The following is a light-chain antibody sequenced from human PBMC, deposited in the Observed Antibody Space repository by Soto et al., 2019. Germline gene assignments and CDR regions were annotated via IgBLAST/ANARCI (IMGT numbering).Light chain of an antibody. V-gene: IGKV3-11*01. CDR1: QSVGSY. Sequence: EIVLTQSPATLSLSPGERATLSCRASQSVGSYLAWYQQEPGQAPRLLIYDAFNRATGIPARFSGSGSGTDFTLTISSLEPEDFAVYYCQQRSNWPPVTFGGGTKVEIK. CDR2: DAF. CDR3: QQRSNWPPVT. J-gene: IGKJ4*01.